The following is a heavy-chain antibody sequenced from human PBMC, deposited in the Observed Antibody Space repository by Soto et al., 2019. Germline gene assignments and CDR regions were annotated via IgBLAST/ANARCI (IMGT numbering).Heavy chain of an antibody. V-gene: IGHV1-18*01. D-gene: IGHD3-10*01. CDR3: ERMNTMVRGPIFDY. J-gene: IGHJ4*02. Sequence: QVQLVQSGAEVKKPGASVKVSCKASGYTFTSYGISWVRQAPGQGLEWMGWISADNGNTNYTQKLQGRVTMTTETSTSTAYMELRGLRCDNTDVKYCERMNTMVRGPIFDYWGQGTLVTVSS. CDR1: GYTFTSYG. CDR2: ISADNGNT.